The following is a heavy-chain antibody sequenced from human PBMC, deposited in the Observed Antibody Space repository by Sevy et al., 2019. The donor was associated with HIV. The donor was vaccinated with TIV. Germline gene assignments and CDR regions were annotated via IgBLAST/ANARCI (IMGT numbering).Heavy chain of an antibody. CDR1: GFTVSSNH. D-gene: IGHD3-22*01. V-gene: IGHV3-53*01. CDR2: IYTGDTT. CDR3: AGDIVTYYYDGDYYTSGYGMDV. J-gene: IGHJ6*02. Sequence: GGSLRLSCVASGFTVSSNHMNWVRQAPGKGLEWVSVIYTGDTTDYLDSVKGRFNISRDNSKNTVYVQMNNLMAEDTAVDYCAGDIVTYYYDGDYYTSGYGMDVWGQGTTVTVSS.